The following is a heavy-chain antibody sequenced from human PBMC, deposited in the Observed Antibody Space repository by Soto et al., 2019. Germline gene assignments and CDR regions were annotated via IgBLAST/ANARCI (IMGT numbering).Heavy chain of an antibody. CDR2: IYWDDDK. D-gene: IGHD6-13*01. V-gene: IGHV2-5*02. J-gene: IGHJ6*02. Sequence: QITLKESGPTLVKPTQPLTLTCTFSGFSLSTSGVGVGWIRQPPGKALEWLALIYWDDDKRYSPSLKSRLTITKDTSKNQVVLTMTNMDPVDTATYYCAHSGSSSWYGWEYYYYGMDVWGQGTTVTVSS. CDR3: AHSGSSSWYGWEYYYYGMDV. CDR1: GFSLSTSGVG.